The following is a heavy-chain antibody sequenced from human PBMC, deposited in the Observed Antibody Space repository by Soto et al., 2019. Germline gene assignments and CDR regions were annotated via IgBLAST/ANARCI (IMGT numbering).Heavy chain of an antibody. V-gene: IGHV3-23*01. CDR2: ISGSGGST. D-gene: IGHD2-2*01. Sequence: EVQLLESGGGLVQPGGSVRLSCAASGFTFSSYAMSWVRQAPGKGLEWVSAISGSGGSTYYADSVKGRFTISRDNSKNTLYLQMNSLRAEDTAVYYCAKDRYGRSTSCSGYWGQGTLVTVSS. CDR3: AKDRYGRSTSCSGY. J-gene: IGHJ4*02. CDR1: GFTFSSYA.